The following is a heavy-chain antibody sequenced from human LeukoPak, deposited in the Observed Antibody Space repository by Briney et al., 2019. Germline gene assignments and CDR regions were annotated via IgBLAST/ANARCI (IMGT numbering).Heavy chain of an antibody. V-gene: IGHV3-48*03. CDR2: ISSSGSTI. Sequence: GGSLRLSCAASGFTFSSYEMNWVRQAPGKGLEWVSYISSSGSTIYYADSVKGRFTISRDNSKNMLYLQMNSLRAEDTAVYYCARDPENLFTMIVHDVFDIWGQGTMVTVSS. CDR1: GFTFSSYE. D-gene: IGHD3-22*01. CDR3: ARDPENLFTMIVHDVFDI. J-gene: IGHJ3*02.